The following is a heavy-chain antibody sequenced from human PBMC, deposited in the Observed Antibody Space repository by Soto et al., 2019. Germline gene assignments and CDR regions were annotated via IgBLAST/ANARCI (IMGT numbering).Heavy chain of an antibody. CDR2: ISGSGGST. CDR1: GFTFSSYA. CDR3: AKNLGTIFGVTFDY. Sequence: EVQLLESGGGLVQPGGSLRLSCAASGFTFSSYAMSWVRQAPGQGLEWVSAISGSGGSTYYADYVKGRFTSSRDNSKNTRYLQMNSLRAEDTAVYDCAKNLGTIFGVTFDYWGQGTLVTVSS. V-gene: IGHV3-23*01. J-gene: IGHJ4*02. D-gene: IGHD3-3*01.